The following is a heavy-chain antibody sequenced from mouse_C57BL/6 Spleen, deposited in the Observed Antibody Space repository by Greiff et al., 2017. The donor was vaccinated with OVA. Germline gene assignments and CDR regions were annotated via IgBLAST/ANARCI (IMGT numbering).Heavy chain of an antibody. V-gene: IGHV1-82*01. Sequence: QVQLKESGPELVKPGASVKISCKASGYAFSSSWMNWVKQRPGKGLEWIGRIYPGDGDTNYNGKFKGKATLTADKSSSTAYMQLSSLTSEDSAVYFCARSRVYDYEDAMDYWGQGTSVTVSS. CDR2: IYPGDGDT. CDR3: ARSRVYDYEDAMDY. J-gene: IGHJ4*01. CDR1: GYAFSSSW. D-gene: IGHD2-4*01.